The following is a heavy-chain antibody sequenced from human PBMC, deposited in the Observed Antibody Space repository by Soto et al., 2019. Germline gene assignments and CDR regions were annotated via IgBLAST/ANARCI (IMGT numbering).Heavy chain of an antibody. CDR3: ARHKRITMIVVAPDAFDI. Sequence: GGSLRLSCAASGFTFSSYAMHWVRQAPGKGLEWVAVISYDGSNKYYADSVKGRFTISRDNSKNTLYLQMNSLRAEDTAVYYCARHKRITMIVVAPDAFDIWGQGTMVTVSS. D-gene: IGHD3-22*01. CDR1: GFTFSSYA. J-gene: IGHJ3*02. CDR2: ISYDGSNK. V-gene: IGHV3-30-3*01.